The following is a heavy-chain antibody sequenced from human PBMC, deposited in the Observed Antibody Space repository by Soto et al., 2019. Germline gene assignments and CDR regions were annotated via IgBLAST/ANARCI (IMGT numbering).Heavy chain of an antibody. CDR1: GGTSSSCA. Sequence: SVKVSCKASGGTSSSCAISWVRQAPGQGLEWMGGIIPIFGTANYAQKFQGRFTITADESTSTAYMDLSTLRPEGTGVYYCARGPRDYDSSGYYVYGMDVWGQGTTVTVSS. V-gene: IGHV1-69*13. CDR2: IIPIFGTA. D-gene: IGHD3-22*01. J-gene: IGHJ6*02. CDR3: ARGPRDYDSSGYYVYGMDV.